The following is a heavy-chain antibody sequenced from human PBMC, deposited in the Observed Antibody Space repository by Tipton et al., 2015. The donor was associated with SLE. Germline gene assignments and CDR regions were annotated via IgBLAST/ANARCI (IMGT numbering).Heavy chain of an antibody. V-gene: IGHV3-33*01. D-gene: IGHD5-12*01. CDR3: ASSRSSGYADN. CDR2: TWYDGSNK. CDR1: GFTFITYG. Sequence: RSLRLSFAASGFTFITYGMHWVRQAPGKGLEWVAVTWYDGSNKYYVDSVKGRFTISRDNSKNTLYLQMNSLRDEDTAVYYCASSRSSGYADNWGQGTLVIVSS. J-gene: IGHJ4*02.